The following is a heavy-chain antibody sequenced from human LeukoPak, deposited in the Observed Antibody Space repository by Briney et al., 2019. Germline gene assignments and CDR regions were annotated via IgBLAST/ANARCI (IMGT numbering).Heavy chain of an antibody. CDR3: ARTRGYRGLDAFDI. CDR1: GGSFSGYY. V-gene: IGHV4-34*01. Sequence: SETLSLTCAVYGGSFSGYYWSWIRQPPGKGLEWIGEINHSGSTNYNPSLKSRVTISVDTSKNQFSLKLSSVTAADTAVHYCARTRGYRGLDAFDIWGQGTMVTVSS. D-gene: IGHD3-3*01. CDR2: INHSGST. J-gene: IGHJ3*02.